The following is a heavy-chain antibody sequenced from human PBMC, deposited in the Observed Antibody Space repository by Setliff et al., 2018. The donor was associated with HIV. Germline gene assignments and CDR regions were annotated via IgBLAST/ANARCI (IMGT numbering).Heavy chain of an antibody. CDR2: IYTSGST. Sequence: SETLSLTCTVSGGSISSGSYYWSWIRQPAGKGLEWIGRIYTSGSTNYNPSLKSRVTISVDTSKNQFSLKLSSVTAADTAVYYCARAYIYGHGNYYAMDVWGQGTTVTVSS. J-gene: IGHJ6*02. CDR3: ARAYIYGHGNYYAMDV. CDR1: GGSISSGSYY. D-gene: IGHD5-18*01. V-gene: IGHV4-61*02.